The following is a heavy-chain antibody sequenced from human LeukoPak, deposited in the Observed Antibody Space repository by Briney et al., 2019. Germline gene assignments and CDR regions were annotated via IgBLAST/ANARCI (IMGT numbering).Heavy chain of an antibody. Sequence: ASVKVTCKASGGTFSSYAISWVRQAPGQGLEWMGGIIPIFGTANYAQKFQGRVTITADESTSTAYMELSSLRSEDTAVYYCARAGYLRGDYSFDYWGQGTLVTVSS. CDR2: IIPIFGTA. CDR1: GGTFSSYA. D-gene: IGHD4-17*01. V-gene: IGHV1-69*13. J-gene: IGHJ4*02. CDR3: ARAGYLRGDYSFDY.